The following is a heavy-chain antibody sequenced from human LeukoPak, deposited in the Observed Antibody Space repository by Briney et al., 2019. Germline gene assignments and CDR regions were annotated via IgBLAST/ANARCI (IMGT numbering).Heavy chain of an antibody. V-gene: IGHV3-74*01. CDR2: INSDGSST. CDR1: GFTFSSYW. CDR3: AKDWGVPAAINAFDI. Sequence: GGSLRLSCAASGFTFSSYWMHWVRQAPGKGLVWVSRINSDGSSTSYADSVKGRFTISRDNSKNTLYLQMNSLRAEDTAVYYCAKDWGVPAAINAFDIWGQGTMVTVSS. D-gene: IGHD2-2*01. J-gene: IGHJ3*02.